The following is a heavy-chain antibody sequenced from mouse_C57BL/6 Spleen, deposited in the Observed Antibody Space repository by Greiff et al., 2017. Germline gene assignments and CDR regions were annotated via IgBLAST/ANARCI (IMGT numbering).Heavy chain of an antibody. D-gene: IGHD2-3*01. V-gene: IGHV1-64*01. CDR1: GYTFTSYW. Sequence: QVQLQQPGAELVKPGASVKLSCKASGYTFTSYWMHWVKQRPGQGLEWIGMIHPNSGSTNYNEKFKSKATLTVDKSSRTAYMQLSSLTSEDSAVDYCARWLLRYLDYWGQGTTLTVSS. J-gene: IGHJ2*01. CDR2: IHPNSGST. CDR3: ARWLLRYLDY.